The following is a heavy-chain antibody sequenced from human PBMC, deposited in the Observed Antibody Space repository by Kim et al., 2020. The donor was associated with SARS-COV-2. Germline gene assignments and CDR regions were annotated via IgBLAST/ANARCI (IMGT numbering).Heavy chain of an antibody. V-gene: IGHV1-69*04. D-gene: IGHD3-9*01. CDR3: ARGDYDILTGAPGAFDY. Sequence: FQGRVTITADNSTSTAYMGLSSLRSEDTAVFYCARGDYDILTGAPGAFDYWGQGTLVTVSS. J-gene: IGHJ4*02.